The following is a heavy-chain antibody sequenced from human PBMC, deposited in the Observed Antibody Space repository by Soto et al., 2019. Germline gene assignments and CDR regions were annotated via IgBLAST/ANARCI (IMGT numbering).Heavy chain of an antibody. Sequence: SSETLSLTCTVSGGSISSYYWSWIRQPPGKGLEWIGYIYYSGSTNYNPSLKSRVTISVDTSKNQFSLKLSSVTAADTAVYYCARASDYYDSSGYYPHSAFDIWGQGTMVTVSS. CDR2: IYYSGST. J-gene: IGHJ3*02. CDR3: ARASDYYDSSGYYPHSAFDI. V-gene: IGHV4-59*01. D-gene: IGHD3-22*01. CDR1: GGSISSYY.